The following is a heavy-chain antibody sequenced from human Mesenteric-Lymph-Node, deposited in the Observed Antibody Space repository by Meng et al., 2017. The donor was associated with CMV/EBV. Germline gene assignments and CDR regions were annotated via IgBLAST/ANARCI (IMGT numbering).Heavy chain of an antibody. V-gene: IGHV3-23*01. D-gene: IGHD2-21*01. J-gene: IGHJ4*02. Sequence: VLDWVRPAPGRGLEGVSSHRFSAVSLYYPVPVKCRFTISRDNSRHTLSLPIHSLRADHTAVYYCAKVLESGGGYSPTPFHSWGQGILVTVSS. CDR2: HRFSAVSL. CDR3: AKVLESGGGYSPTPFHS. CDR1: V.